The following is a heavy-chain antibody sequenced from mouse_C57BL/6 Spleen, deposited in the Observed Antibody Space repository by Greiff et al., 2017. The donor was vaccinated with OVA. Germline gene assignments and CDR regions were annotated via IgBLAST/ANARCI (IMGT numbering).Heavy chain of an antibody. CDR2: IYPGDGDT. J-gene: IGHJ2*01. CDR3: AREGVYFDY. V-gene: IGHV1-82*01. CDR1: GYAFSSSW. Sequence: VHLVESGPELVKPGASVKISCKASGYAFSSSWMNWVKQRPGTGLEWIGRIYPGDGDTNYNGKFKGKATLTADKSSSTAYMQLSSLTSEDSAVYFCAREGVYFDYWGQGTTLTVSS.